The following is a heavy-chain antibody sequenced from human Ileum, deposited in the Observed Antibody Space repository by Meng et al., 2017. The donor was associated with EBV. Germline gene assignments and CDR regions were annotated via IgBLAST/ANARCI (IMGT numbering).Heavy chain of an antibody. CDR1: GGSISSGAYH. CDR3: AIYAEGAGGKGY. V-gene: IGHV4-30-4*01. Sequence: QVYLQQWGAGRLKPSGPLSLACAVSGGSISSGAYHWSWIRQPPGKGLEWIGHSGSPSYNPSLRSRLTISVDPSKNQFSLRLDSATAADTAVYYCAIYAEGAGGKGYWGQGTLVTVSS. J-gene: IGHJ4*02. CDR2: HSGSP. D-gene: IGHD6-13*01.